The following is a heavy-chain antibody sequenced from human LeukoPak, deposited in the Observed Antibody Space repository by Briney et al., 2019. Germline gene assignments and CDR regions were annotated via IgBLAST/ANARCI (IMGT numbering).Heavy chain of an antibody. CDR2: ISPSNGGS. Sequence: ASVRLSCKASGYTLTDYYIHWVRQAPGQGLEWMGRISPSNGGSNYAQKFQDRVTMTRDKSISTAYMELTRLRSDDTAVYYCAGNWNQNYYYYYYMDVWGKGTTVTVSS. CDR3: AGNWNQNYYYYYYMDV. D-gene: IGHD1-1*01. V-gene: IGHV1-2*06. J-gene: IGHJ6*03. CDR1: GYTLTDYY.